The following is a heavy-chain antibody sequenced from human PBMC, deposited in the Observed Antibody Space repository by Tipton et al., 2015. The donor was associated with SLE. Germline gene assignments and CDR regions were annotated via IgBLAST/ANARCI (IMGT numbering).Heavy chain of an antibody. CDR3: AKDYNYDYPDYN. J-gene: IGHJ4*02. V-gene: IGHV4-39*07. CDR1: GGSITTRSYY. Sequence: TLSLTCIVSGGSITTRSYYWGWIRQPPGKGLEWIASISYSGATYYNPSLKSRVIISIDKSRNQFSLKLNSVTAADTAVYYCAKDYNYDYPDYNWGQGTLVIVSS. D-gene: IGHD4-17*01. CDR2: ISYSGAT.